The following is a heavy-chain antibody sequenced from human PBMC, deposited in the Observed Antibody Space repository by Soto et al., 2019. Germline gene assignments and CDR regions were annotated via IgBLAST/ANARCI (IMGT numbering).Heavy chain of an antibody. CDR1: GGSISSSSYY. D-gene: IGHD6-6*01. V-gene: IGHV4-39*01. Sequence: SETLSLTCTVSGGSISSSSYYWGWIRQPPGKGLEWIGSIYYSGSTYYNPSLKSRVTISVDTSKNQFSLKLSSVTAAATAVYYWERHRGHIAARTFDYWGQGTLVTVSS. CDR2: IYYSGST. J-gene: IGHJ4*02. CDR3: ERHRGHIAARTFDY.